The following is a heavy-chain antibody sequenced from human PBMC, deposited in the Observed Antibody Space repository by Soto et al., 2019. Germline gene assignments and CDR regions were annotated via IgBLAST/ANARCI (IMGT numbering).Heavy chain of an antibody. CDR3: ARGWASAASYY. CDR1: GGSFSGYY. Sequence: TLSLTCAVYGGSFSGYYWSWIRQPPGKGLEWIGEINHSGSTNYNPSLKSRVTISVDTSKNQFSLKLSSVTAADTAVYYCARGWASAASYYWGQGTLVTVSS. CDR2: INHSGST. J-gene: IGHJ4*02. D-gene: IGHD6-13*01. V-gene: IGHV4-34*01.